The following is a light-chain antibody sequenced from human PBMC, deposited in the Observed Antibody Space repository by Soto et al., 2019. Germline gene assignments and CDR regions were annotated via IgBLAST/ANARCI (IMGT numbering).Light chain of an antibody. V-gene: IGKV1-39*01. CDR2: AAS. Sequence: DIQMTQSPSSLSASVGDRVTITCRASQSISSYLNWYQQKPGKAPKLLIYAASSLQSGVLSRFSGSGAGTDYTLTISSLQPGVFPSYYCQQCYSTPWTFCLGTKVEIK. CDR3: QQCYSTPWT. CDR1: QSISSY. J-gene: IGKJ1*01.